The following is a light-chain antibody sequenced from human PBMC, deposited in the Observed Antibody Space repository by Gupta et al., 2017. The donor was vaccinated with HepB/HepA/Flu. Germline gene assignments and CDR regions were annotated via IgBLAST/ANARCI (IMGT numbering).Light chain of an antibody. CDR3: CSYADSSTYVV. CDR1: SSDVGSYNL. J-gene: IGLJ2*01. CDR2: EVS. Sequence: QSVLTQPPSVSGSPGQSITISCTGTSSDVGSYNLVSWYRQHPGKAPKLMLYEVSKRPSGVSNRFSGSKSGNTTSVTITGLQAEDEDEDYCCSYADSSTYVVFGGGTKLTVL. V-gene: IGLV2-23*02.